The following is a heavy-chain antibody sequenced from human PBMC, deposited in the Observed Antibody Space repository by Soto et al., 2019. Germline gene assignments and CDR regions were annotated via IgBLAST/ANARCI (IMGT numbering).Heavy chain of an antibody. CDR1: GGSFSGYY. D-gene: IGHD2-15*01. CDR2: IYYSGST. Sequence: SETLSLTCAVYGGSFSGYYWSWIRQHPGKGLEWIGYIYYSGSTYYNPSLKSRVTISVDTSKNQFSLKLSSVTAADTAVYYCASVVVVAATAPAWFDPWGQGTLVTVSS. CDR3: ASVVVVAATAPAWFDP. J-gene: IGHJ5*02. V-gene: IGHV4-31*11.